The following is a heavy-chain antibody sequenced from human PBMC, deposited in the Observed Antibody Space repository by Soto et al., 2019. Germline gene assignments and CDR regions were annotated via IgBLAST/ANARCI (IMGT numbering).Heavy chain of an antibody. CDR1: GYTFTNYD. J-gene: IGHJ3*02. Sequence: QVQLVQSGAEVKKPGASVKVSCKASGYTFTNYDVNWVRQAPGQGLEWVGWMTPKSDDTGYAQKFQGRVTLTRNTSISTAYMELSSLTSEDTAVYYCARGLAVTRDAFDSWGQGTMVTVS. CDR3: ARGLAVTRDAFDS. D-gene: IGHD4-4*01. V-gene: IGHV1-8*01. CDR2: MTPKSDDT.